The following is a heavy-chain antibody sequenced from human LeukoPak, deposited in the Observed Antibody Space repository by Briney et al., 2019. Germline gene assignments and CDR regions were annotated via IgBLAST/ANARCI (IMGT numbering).Heavy chain of an antibody. Sequence: TGGSLRLSCSASRFTFRSYAMHWVRQAPGKGLEWVAFISYDGTNKYYVDSVKGRFTISRDNSENTVTLQMHSLRVEDTAVYYCAREVDQYLDYWGQGTLVSVSS. CDR2: ISYDGTNK. CDR3: AREVDQYLDY. V-gene: IGHV3-30*04. CDR1: RFTFRSYA. J-gene: IGHJ4*02. D-gene: IGHD2-2*01.